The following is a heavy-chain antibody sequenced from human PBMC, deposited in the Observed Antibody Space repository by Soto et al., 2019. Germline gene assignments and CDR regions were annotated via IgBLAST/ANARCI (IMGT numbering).Heavy chain of an antibody. CDR3: ARDSGSTYCDFWSGYYTPGSPPYYYYYGRDV. CDR1: GFTFSSYW. V-gene: IGHV3-7*03. J-gene: IGHJ6*02. D-gene: IGHD3-3*01. CDR2: IKQDGSEK. Sequence: QPGGSLRLSCAASGFTFSSYWMSWVRQAPGKGLEWVANIKQDGSEKYYVDSVKGRFTISRDNAKNSLYLQMNSLRAEDTDVYYCARDSGSTYCDFWSGYYTPGSPPYYYYYGRDVWGQGTTVTVSS.